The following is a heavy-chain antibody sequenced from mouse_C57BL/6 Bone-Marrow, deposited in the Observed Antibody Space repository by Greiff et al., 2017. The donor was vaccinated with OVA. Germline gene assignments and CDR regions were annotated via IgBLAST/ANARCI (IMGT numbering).Heavy chain of an antibody. D-gene: IGHD1-1*01. CDR1: GYAFTNYW. Sequence: QVQLQQSGAELVRPGPSVKVSCKASGYAFTNYWIEWVKQRPGQGLEWIGVINPGSGGTNYNEKFQGKATLPADNSYSNAYLQLSSLTSEDSAVYFCARSLLLYFDVWGTGTTVTVSS. J-gene: IGHJ1*03. CDR3: ARSLLLYFDV. V-gene: IGHV1-54*01. CDR2: INPGSGGT.